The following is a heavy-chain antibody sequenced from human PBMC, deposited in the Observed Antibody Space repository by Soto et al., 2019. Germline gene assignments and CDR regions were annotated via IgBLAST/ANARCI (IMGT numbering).Heavy chain of an antibody. CDR2: IYTGGST. D-gene: IGHD3-16*01. V-gene: IGHV3-66*01. Sequence: GGSLRLSCAVSGFSVSSNYMTWVRQAPGKGLQWVSIIYTGGSTYYADSVKGRFTVSKDNSKKTVYLQMSSLRAEDTAVYYCASGLHGGDNAWDYYYYYYMDVWGKGTTVTVSS. CDR3: ASGLHGGDNAWDYYYYYYMDV. CDR1: GFSVSSNY. J-gene: IGHJ6*03.